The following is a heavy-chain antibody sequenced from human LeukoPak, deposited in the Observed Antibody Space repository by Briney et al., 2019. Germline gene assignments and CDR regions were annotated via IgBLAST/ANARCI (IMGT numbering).Heavy chain of an antibody. D-gene: IGHD3-22*01. CDR3: ARVRYYYDSSGYYWRYYGMDV. V-gene: IGHV3-30*02. Sequence: AGGSLRLSCAASGFTFSSYGMHWVRQAPGKGLEWVAFIRYDGSNKYYADSVKGRFTISRDNSKNTLYLQMNSLRAEDTAVYYCARVRYYYDSSGYYWRYYGMDVWGQGTTVTVSS. CDR1: GFTFSSYG. CDR2: IRYDGSNK. J-gene: IGHJ6*02.